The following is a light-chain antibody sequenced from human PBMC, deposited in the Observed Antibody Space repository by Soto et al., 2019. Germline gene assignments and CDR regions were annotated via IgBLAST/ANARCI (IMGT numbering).Light chain of an antibody. J-gene: IGKJ2*01. Sequence: EVVLTQSPGTLSLSPGERATLSCRASQSVSNNYLAWYQQKPGQSPKLLIFGSHDRATGIPDRFSGSGSGTDFTLTISSLEPEDFAVYYCHQYGSSPPYTFGQGTNLEI. V-gene: IGKV3-20*01. CDR1: QSVSNNY. CDR3: HQYGSSPPYT. CDR2: GSH.